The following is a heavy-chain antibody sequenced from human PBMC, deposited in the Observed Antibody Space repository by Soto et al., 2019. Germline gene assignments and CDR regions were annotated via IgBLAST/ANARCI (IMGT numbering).Heavy chain of an antibody. D-gene: IGHD3-3*01. CDR2: VYHSGST. V-gene: IGHV4-38-2*01. J-gene: IGHJ4*02. CDR1: GYSISSGYY. CDR3: ITYDPLDY. Sequence: PSETLSLTCSVSGYSISSGYYWGWIRQPPGKGLEWIGSVYHSGSTHYHPSLSSRVTISLDTSENQFSLELSFVTAADTAIYFCITYDPLDYWGQGTLVTVS.